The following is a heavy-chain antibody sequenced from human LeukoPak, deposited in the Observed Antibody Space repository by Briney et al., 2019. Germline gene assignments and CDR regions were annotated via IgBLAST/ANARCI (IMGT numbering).Heavy chain of an antibody. CDR1: GYTFTSYD. J-gene: IGHJ4*02. Sequence: ASVTVSCTASGYTFTSYDINWVRQATGQGLEWMGWMNPNSGNTGHAQRLQGRVTMTRNTSISTAYMELSSLRSEDTAVYYCARGGDFWSGSYFDYWGQGTLVTVSS. CDR3: ARGGDFWSGSYFDY. CDR2: MNPNSGNT. V-gene: IGHV1-8*01. D-gene: IGHD3-3*01.